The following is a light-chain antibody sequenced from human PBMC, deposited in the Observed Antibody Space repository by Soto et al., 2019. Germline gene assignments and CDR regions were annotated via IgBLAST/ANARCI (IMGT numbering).Light chain of an antibody. J-gene: IGKJ1*01. CDR1: QSVSGRY. Sequence: EIVLTQSPGTLSLSPGERATLSCRASQSVSGRYLAWYQQKPGQAPRLLIYGASSRATGIPDRFSGSGSGTDFTLTISRLEPEDFAVYYCQQFGSSPRTLGQGTKVEIK. CDR2: GAS. V-gene: IGKV3-20*01. CDR3: QQFGSSPRT.